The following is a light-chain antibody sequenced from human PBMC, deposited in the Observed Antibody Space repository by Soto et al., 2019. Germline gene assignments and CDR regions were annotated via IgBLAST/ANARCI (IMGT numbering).Light chain of an antibody. CDR2: EVT. CDR1: SSDIGDYNY. CDR3: SSYAGNNNYV. J-gene: IGLJ1*01. V-gene: IGLV2-8*01. Sequence: QSVLTQPPSASGSPGQSVTFSCTGTSSDIGDYNYVSWYQQHPGKAPKLMIYEVTKRSSGVPDRFSGSKSGNTASLTVSGLQADDEADYYCSSYAGNNNYVFGTGTKVTVL.